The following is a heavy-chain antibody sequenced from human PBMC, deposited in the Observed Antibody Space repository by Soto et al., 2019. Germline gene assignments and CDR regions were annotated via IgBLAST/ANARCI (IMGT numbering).Heavy chain of an antibody. CDR2: INPNSGGT. CDR3: ARRGRHANSNWYAVDY. J-gene: IGHJ4*02. CDR1: GYNFSEYY. V-gene: IGHV1-2*02. D-gene: IGHD6-13*01. Sequence: QVQLVQSGAEVKKPGASVRVSCKTFGYNFSEYYMHWVRQAPGQGLEWMGWINPNSGGTNFAQRFQSRVTMTRETSISTGYMELSGLRFDDTAIYYCARRGRHANSNWYAVDYWGQGALVTVSS.